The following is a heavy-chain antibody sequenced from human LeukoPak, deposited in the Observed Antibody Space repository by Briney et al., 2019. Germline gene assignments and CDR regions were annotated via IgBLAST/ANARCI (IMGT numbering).Heavy chain of an antibody. V-gene: IGHV4-4*02. CDR3: ARSRDTTNYYGMDV. CDR1: VDSISSSKW. J-gene: IGHJ6*02. Sequence: SGTLSITCAVSVDSISSSKWWSWVRQAPGKGLEWIGEIHHGGSTNYNPSLKSRVTISIDKSKNEFSLKMSSMTAADTAVYYCARSRDTTNYYGMDVWGQGTTVTVSS. CDR2: IHHGGST. D-gene: IGHD1-1*01.